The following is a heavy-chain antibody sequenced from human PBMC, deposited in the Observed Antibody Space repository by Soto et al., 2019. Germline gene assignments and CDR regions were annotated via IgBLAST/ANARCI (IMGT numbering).Heavy chain of an antibody. J-gene: IGHJ4*02. CDR3: ASLTKDLDS. D-gene: IGHD3-9*01. CDR2: IYYIGDT. CDR1: GGSISTAYYY. Sequence: SETLSLTCTVSGGSISTAYYYWSWIRQHPGKGLEWIGYIYYIGDTNYNPSLKSRVSMSVDTSKNQFSLRLNSLTAADTAVYYCASLTKDLDSWGPGTLVTVSS. V-gene: IGHV4-31*03.